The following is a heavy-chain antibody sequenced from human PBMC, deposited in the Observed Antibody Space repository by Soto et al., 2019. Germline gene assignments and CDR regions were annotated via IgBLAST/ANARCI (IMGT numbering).Heavy chain of an antibody. CDR1: GGSPNYYY. D-gene: IGHD4-4*01. V-gene: IGHV4-59*12. Sequence: KTXGTLSLTCTFSGGSPNYYYWTWIRRPPGKGLEWIGNIANTGSTNYNPSLKSRVTISVDTPNNQFSLRLSSVTAADTAVYYCARDDRDDYIGNFGHWGQGTLVTVSS. CDR2: IANTGST. J-gene: IGHJ4*02. CDR3: ARDDRDDYIGNFGH.